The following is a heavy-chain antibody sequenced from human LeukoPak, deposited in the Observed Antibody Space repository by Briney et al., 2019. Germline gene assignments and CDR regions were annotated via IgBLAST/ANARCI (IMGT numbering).Heavy chain of an antibody. CDR1: GGSISSYY. CDR2: IYYSGST. V-gene: IGHV4-59*01. D-gene: IGHD3-3*01. Sequence: TPSETLSLTCTVSGGSISSYYWSWIRQPPWKGLEWIGYIYYSGSTNYNPSLKSRVTISVDTSKNQFSLKLSSVTAADTAVYYCARVVTIFGVGTGFDYWGQGTLVTVSS. J-gene: IGHJ4*02. CDR3: ARVVTIFGVGTGFDY.